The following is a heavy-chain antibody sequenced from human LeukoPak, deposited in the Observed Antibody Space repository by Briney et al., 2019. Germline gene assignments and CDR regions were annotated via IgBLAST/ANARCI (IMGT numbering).Heavy chain of an antibody. V-gene: IGHV4-59*01. D-gene: IGHD3-3*01. CDR2: IYYSGST. CDR1: GGSISSYY. J-gene: IGHJ3*02. Sequence: SETLSLTCTVSGGSISSYYWSWIRQPPGKGLEWIGYIYYSGSTNYNPSLKSRVTISVDTSKNQFSLKLSSVAAADTAVYYCARGDDFWSGYAFDIWGQGTMVTVSS. CDR3: ARGDDFWSGYAFDI.